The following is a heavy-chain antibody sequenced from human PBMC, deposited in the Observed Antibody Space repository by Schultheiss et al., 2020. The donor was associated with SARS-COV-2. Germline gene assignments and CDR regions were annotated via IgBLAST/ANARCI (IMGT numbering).Heavy chain of an antibody. J-gene: IGHJ6*03. CDR3: ARGVLPTNRETLYYYYMDV. CDR2: IYYSGST. Sequence: SETLSLTCAVYGGSFSGYYWSWIRQPPGKGLEWIGYIYYSGSTNYNPSLKSRVTISVDTSKNQFSLQLNSVTPEDTAVYYCARGVLPTNRETLYYYYMDVWGQGTTVTVSS. CDR1: GGSFSGYY. V-gene: IGHV4-34*01. D-gene: IGHD5-12*01.